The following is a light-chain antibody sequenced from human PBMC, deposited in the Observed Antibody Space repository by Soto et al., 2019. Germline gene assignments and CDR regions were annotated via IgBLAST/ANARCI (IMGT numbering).Light chain of an antibody. J-gene: IGKJ2*01. V-gene: IGKV4-1*01. Sequence: DIVMTQSPDSLAVSLGERATINRKSSQSLYNSNNLNYLAWYQQKPGQPPKLLLYWASTRESGVPDRFSGSGSGTDFTLTISSLQAADVAVYYCQQYHSNPSTFGQGTKLEIK. CDR2: WAS. CDR3: QQYHSNPST. CDR1: QSLYNSNNLNY.